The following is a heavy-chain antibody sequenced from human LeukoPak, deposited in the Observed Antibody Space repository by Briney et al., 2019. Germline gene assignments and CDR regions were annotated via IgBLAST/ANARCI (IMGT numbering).Heavy chain of an antibody. J-gene: IGHJ1*01. Sequence: GGSLRLSCAASGFTVSSNYMSWVRQAPGKGLEWVSLLYSGGNTYYADSAKGRFTISRGNSKNTLYLQMNSLRAEDTAVYYCATSYCSGGSCYPQYFQHWGQGTLVTVSS. V-gene: IGHV3-66*02. CDR1: GFTVSSNY. CDR2: LYSGGNT. CDR3: ATSYCSGGSCYPQYFQH. D-gene: IGHD2-15*01.